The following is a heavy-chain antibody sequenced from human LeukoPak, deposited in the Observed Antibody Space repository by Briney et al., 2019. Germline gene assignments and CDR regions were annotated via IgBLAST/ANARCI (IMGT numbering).Heavy chain of an antibody. Sequence: ASVKVSCKASGYTFTGYYMHWVRQAPGQGVEWMGWINPNSGGTNYAQNFQGRVTITRDTSISTANMEVTRLRTDDTAVSYLARDETIGQNHCSGGSCYSTDYIDVWGKGTMVTVSS. V-gene: IGHV1-2*02. CDR1: GYTFTGYY. J-gene: IGHJ6*03. CDR2: INPNSGGT. CDR3: ARDETIGQNHCSGGSCYSTDYIDV. D-gene: IGHD2-15*01.